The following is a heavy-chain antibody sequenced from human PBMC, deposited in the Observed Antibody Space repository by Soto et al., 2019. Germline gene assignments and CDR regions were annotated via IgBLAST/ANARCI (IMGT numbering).Heavy chain of an antibody. CDR2: IYWDDDK. CDR3: AQSLWRGYKAWFDS. Sequence: QITLRESGPTRVKPTQTLTLTCTFSGFSLTTSGVGVGWIRQPPGKALEWLALIYWDDDKRYSPSLQTRLTITKDTSKHQVVLTMTNMHPVDTATYYCAQSLWRGYKAWFDSWGQGTLVTVSS. J-gene: IGHJ5*01. D-gene: IGHD3-3*01. CDR1: GFSLTTSGVG. V-gene: IGHV2-5*02.